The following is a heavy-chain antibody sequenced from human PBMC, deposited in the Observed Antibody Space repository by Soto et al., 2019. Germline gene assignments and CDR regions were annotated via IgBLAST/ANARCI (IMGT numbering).Heavy chain of an antibody. CDR2: IIPILGIA. J-gene: IGHJ6*03. V-gene: IGHV1-69*02. D-gene: IGHD6-19*01. Sequence: SVKVSCKASGGTFSSYNISWVRQAPGQGLEWMGRIIPILGIAIYAQKFQGRVTMTEDTSTDTAYMELSSLRSEDTAVYYCATPPPFYSSGSLYYYYMDVWGKGTTVTVSS. CDR3: ATPPPFYSSGSLYYYYMDV. CDR1: GGTFSSYN.